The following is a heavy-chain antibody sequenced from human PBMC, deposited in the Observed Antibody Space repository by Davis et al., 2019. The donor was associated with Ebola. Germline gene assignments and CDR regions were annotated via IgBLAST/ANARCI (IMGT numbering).Heavy chain of an antibody. Sequence: LSLTCAASGFTFSSYWMSWVRQAPGKGLEWVAKIKQDGSEKYYVDSVKGRFTISRDNAKNSLYLQMNSLRAEDTAVYYCARDLYYLGVWGQGTTVTVSS. D-gene: IGHD3-10*01. CDR2: IKQDGSEK. CDR3: ARDLYYLGV. V-gene: IGHV3-7*03. J-gene: IGHJ6*02. CDR1: GFTFSSYW.